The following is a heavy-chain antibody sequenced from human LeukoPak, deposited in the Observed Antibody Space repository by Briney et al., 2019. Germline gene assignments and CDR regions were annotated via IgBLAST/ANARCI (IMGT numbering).Heavy chain of an antibody. Sequence: SETLSLTCTVSGYSISSGYYWGWIRQPPGKGLEWIGSIYHSGSTYYNPSLKSRVTISVDTSKNQFSLKLSSVTAADTAVYYCARDGGYYDYVWGSYRYTNNWFDPWGQGTLVTVSS. D-gene: IGHD3-16*02. V-gene: IGHV4-38-2*02. CDR2: IYHSGST. J-gene: IGHJ5*02. CDR1: GYSISSGYY. CDR3: ARDGGYYDYVWGSYRYTNNWFDP.